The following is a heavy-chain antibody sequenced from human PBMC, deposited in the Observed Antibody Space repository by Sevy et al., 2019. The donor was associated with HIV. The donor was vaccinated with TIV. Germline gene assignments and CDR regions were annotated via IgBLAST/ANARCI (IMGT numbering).Heavy chain of an antibody. J-gene: IGHJ4*02. CDR2: ISYDGSSK. Sequence: GGSLRLSCAASGFTFSSFAMHWVRQAPGKGLEWIAVISYDGSSKYYPDSVKGRFTISRDNAKNTLYLQMNRLRPEDTAVYFCAILGDACVSTHCYGMRSLSFDFWGQGTLVTVSS. CDR1: GFTFSSFA. V-gene: IGHV3-30-3*01. CDR3: AILGDACVSTHCYGMRSLSFDF. D-gene: IGHD2-2*01.